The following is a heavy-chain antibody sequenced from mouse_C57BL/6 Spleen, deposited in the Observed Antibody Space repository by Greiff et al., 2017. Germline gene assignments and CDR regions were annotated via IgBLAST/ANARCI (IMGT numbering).Heavy chain of an antibody. D-gene: IGHD2-4*01. V-gene: IGHV1-9*01. CDR1: GYTFTGYW. J-gene: IGHJ4*01. CDR2: ILPGSGST. CDR3: ARDDYSYYYAMDY. Sequence: QVQLKQSGAELMKPGASVKLSCKATGYTFTGYWIEWVKQRPGHGLEWIGEILPGSGSTNYNEKFKGKATFTEDTSSNTAYMQLSSLTSEDSAIYYCARDDYSYYYAMDYWGQGTSVTVSS.